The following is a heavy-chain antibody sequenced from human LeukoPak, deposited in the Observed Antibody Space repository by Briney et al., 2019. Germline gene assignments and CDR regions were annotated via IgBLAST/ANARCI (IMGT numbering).Heavy chain of an antibody. Sequence: SETLSLTCSVSGGSISSYYWSWIRQPPGKGLEWIGYIYYSGSTKYNPSLKSRVTISVDTSKNQLSLKLSSVTAADTALYYCARGDFYYFDYWGQGALVTVSS. CDR2: IYYSGST. J-gene: IGHJ4*02. CDR3: ARGDFYYFDY. CDR1: GGSISSYY. V-gene: IGHV4-59*01. D-gene: IGHD2/OR15-2a*01.